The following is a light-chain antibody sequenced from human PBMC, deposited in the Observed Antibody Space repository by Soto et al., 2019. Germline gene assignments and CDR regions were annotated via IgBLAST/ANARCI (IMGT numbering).Light chain of an antibody. Sequence: DIQMTQSPSSLSASVGDRVTITCWSSKTISRWLAWYQQKPGKAPMRLIYVASSLQSGVPSRFSGSGSGTEFTLTITSLQPDDFATYYCQQSNSIPRTFGQGTEV. V-gene: IGKV1-12*01. J-gene: IGKJ1*01. CDR3: QQSNSIPRT. CDR1: KTISRW. CDR2: VAS.